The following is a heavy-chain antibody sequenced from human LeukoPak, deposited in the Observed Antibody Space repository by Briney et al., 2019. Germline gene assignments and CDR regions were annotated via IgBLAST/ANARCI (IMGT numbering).Heavy chain of an antibody. Sequence: ASVKVSCKASGYTFTDYYMHWVRQAPGQGLEWMGWINPNSGDTNYAQKFQGRVTMTRDTSMSTAYMELSRLRSDDTAIYYCARGWVLVRFDYWGQGTLVTVSS. D-gene: IGHD2-2*01. CDR3: ARGWVLVRFDY. J-gene: IGHJ4*02. V-gene: IGHV1-2*02. CDR2: INPNSGDT. CDR1: GYTFTDYY.